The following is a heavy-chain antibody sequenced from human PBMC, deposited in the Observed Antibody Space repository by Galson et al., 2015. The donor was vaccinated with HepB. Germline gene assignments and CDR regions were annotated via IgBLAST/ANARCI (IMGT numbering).Heavy chain of an antibody. D-gene: IGHD3-16*01. V-gene: IGHV3-21*01. CDR3: ARDGGTGGAFDI. Sequence: SLRLSCAASGFTFSSYSMNWVRQAPEKGLEWVSSISSSSSYIYYADSVKGRFTISRDNAKNSLYLQMNSLRAEDTAVYYCARDGGTGGAFDIWGQGTMVTVSS. CDR1: GFTFSSYS. CDR2: ISSSSSYI. J-gene: IGHJ3*02.